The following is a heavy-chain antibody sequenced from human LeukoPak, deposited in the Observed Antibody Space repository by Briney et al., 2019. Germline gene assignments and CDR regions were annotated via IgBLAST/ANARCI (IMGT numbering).Heavy chain of an antibody. J-gene: IGHJ5*02. CDR3: AGVLSVKGIAAAGTPLDP. D-gene: IGHD6-13*01. CDR2: IYYSGST. V-gene: IGHV4-59*01. Sequence: KPSETLSLTCTVSGGSISSYYWSWIRQPPGKGLEWIGYIYYSGSTNYNPSLKSRVTISVDTSKNQFSLKLSSVTAADTAVYYCAGVLSVKGIAAAGTPLDPWGQGTLVTVSS. CDR1: GGSISSYY.